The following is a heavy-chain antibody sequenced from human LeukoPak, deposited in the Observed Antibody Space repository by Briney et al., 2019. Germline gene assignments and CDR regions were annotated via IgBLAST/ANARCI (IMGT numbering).Heavy chain of an antibody. CDR2: IYYSGST. J-gene: IGHJ5*02. V-gene: IGHV4-39*01. CDR1: GGSISSSSYY. D-gene: IGHD6-13*01. Sequence: KPSETLSLTCTVSGGSISSSSYYWGWIRQPPGKGLEWIGSIYYSGSTYYNPSLKSRVTISVDTSKNQFSLKLSSVTAADTAVYYCARHYPQLRLNWFDPWGQGTLVTVSS. CDR3: ARHYPQLRLNWFDP.